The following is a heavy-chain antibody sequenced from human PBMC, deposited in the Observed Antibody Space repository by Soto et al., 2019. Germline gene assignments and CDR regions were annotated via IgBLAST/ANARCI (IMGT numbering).Heavy chain of an antibody. CDR1: GGSIISGGYY. CDR3: ARGPPSPSYWYFDL. Sequence: TLSLTCTVSGGSIISGGYYWIWIRQNPGKGLEGIGYSYYSGSTYYNPSLKSRVTISVDTSKNQFSLKLSSVTAADTAVYYCARGPPSPSYWYFDLWGRGTLVTVSS. CDR2: SYYSGST. V-gene: IGHV4-31*03. J-gene: IGHJ2*01.